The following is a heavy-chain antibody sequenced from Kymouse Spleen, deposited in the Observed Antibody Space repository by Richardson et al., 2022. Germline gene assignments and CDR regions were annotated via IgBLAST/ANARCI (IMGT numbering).Heavy chain of an antibody. J-gene: IGHJ4*02. CDR1: GFTFSSYS. CDR3: ARDGYYGSGSYSPFDY. Sequence: EVQLVESGGGLVKPGGSLRLSCAASGFTFSSYSMNWVRQAPGKGLEWVSSISSSSSYIYYADSVKGRFTISRDNAKNSLYLQMNSLRAEDTAVYYCARDGYYGSGSYSPFDYWGQGTLVTVSS. CDR2: ISSSSSYI. V-gene: IGHV3-21*03. D-gene: IGHD3-10*01.